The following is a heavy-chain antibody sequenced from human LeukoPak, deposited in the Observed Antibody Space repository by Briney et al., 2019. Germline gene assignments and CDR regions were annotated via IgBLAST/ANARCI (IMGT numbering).Heavy chain of an antibody. D-gene: IGHD6-19*01. J-gene: IGHJ2*01. V-gene: IGHV1-18*01. Sequence: GASVKVSCKASGYTFTSYGISWVRQAPGQGLEWMGWISAYNGNTNYAQKLQGRVTMTTDTSTSTAYMELRSLRSDDTAVYYCARASAHRGIAVAGVYWYFDLWGRGTLVTVSS. CDR2: ISAYNGNT. CDR3: ARASAHRGIAVAGVYWYFDL. CDR1: GYTFTSYG.